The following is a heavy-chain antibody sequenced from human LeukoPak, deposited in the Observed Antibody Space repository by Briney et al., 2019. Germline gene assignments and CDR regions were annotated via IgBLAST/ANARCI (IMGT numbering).Heavy chain of an antibody. CDR2: ISYDGSNK. CDR1: GFTFSSYA. D-gene: IGHD2-15*01. V-gene: IGHV3-30-3*01. Sequence: GGSLRLSCAASGFTFSSYAMSWVRQAPGKGLEWVAVISYDGSNKYYADSVKGRFTISRDNSKNTLYLQMNSLRAEDTAVYYCARVEGSWFDPWGQGTLVTVSS. CDR3: ARVEGSWFDP. J-gene: IGHJ5*02.